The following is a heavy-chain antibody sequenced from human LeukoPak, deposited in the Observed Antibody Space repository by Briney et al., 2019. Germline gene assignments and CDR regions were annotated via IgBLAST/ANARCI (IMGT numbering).Heavy chain of an antibody. J-gene: IGHJ4*02. D-gene: IGHD1-26*01. CDR1: GGSFSGYY. V-gene: IGHV4-34*01. CDR2: INHSGST. Sequence: PSETLSLTCAVYGGSFSGYYRSWIRQPPGKGLEWIGEINHSGSTNYNPSLKSRVTISVDTSKNQFSLRLSSVTAADTAVYYCARVAIVGATRFDYWGQGTLVTVSS. CDR3: ARVAIVGATRFDY.